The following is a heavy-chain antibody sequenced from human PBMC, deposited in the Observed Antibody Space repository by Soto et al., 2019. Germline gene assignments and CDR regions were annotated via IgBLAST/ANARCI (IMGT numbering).Heavy chain of an antibody. CDR3: AREFHSGYDSSGYSAKVAFDI. J-gene: IGHJ3*02. V-gene: IGHV1-18*01. CDR1: GYTFTSYG. CDR2: ISAYNGNT. Sequence: GASVKVSCKASGYTFTSYGISWVRQAPGQGLEWMGWISAYNGNTNYAQKLQGRVTMTTDTSTSTAYMELRSLRSDDTAVYYCAREFHSGYDSSGYSAKVAFDIWGQGTMVTVSS. D-gene: IGHD3-22*01.